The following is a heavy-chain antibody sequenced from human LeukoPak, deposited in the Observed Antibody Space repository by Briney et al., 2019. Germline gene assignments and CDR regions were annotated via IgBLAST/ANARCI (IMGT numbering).Heavy chain of an antibody. V-gene: IGHV3-23*01. CDR1: GFTFSSYA. CDR3: AKQTRYDTPAGGRGFDY. D-gene: IGHD3-22*01. CDR2: ISGSGSIT. Sequence: PGGSLRLSCAASGFTFSSYAMSWVRQAPGEGLEWVSGISGSGSITYYADSVKGRFTIARDNSKSTLFLEMSSLRAEDTAVYYCAKQTRYDTPAGGRGFDYWGQGTLVTVSS. J-gene: IGHJ4*02.